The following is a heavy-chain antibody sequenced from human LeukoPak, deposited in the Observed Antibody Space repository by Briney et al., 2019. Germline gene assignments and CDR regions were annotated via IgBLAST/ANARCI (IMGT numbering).Heavy chain of an antibody. CDR2: INPNSGGT. V-gene: IGHV1-2*02. CDR3: AGVRDYDSSGYHPMDV. Sequence: ASVKVSCKASGYTFTGNYMHWVRQAPGQGLEWMGWINPNSGGTNYAQKFQGRVTMTRDTSISTAYMELSRLRSDDTAVYYCAGVRDYDSSGYHPMDVWGKGTTVTVSS. J-gene: IGHJ6*03. CDR1: GYTFTGNY. D-gene: IGHD3-22*01.